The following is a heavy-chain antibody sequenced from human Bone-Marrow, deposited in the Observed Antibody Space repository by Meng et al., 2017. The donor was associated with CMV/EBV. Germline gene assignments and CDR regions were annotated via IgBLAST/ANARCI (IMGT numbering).Heavy chain of an antibody. D-gene: IGHD3-22*01. CDR1: GGSISRNGYY. CDR2: IYWNDDK. J-gene: IGHJ4*02. CDR3: AHIYYYDSSGYEDFDY. V-gene: IGHV2-5*01. Sequence: TLSLTCSVSGGSISRNGYYWAWIRQPPGKGLEWLALIYWNDDKRYSPSLKSRLTITKDTSNNQVVLTMTNMDPVDTATYYCAHIYYYDSSGYEDFDYWGQGTLVTISS.